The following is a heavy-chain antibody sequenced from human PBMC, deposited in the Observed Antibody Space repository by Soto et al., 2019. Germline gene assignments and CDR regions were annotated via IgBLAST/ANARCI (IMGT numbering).Heavy chain of an antibody. CDR1: GFTFDDYA. J-gene: IGHJ4*02. Sequence: EVQLVESGGGLVQPGRSLRLSCAASGFTFDDYAMHWVRQAPGKGLEWVSGISWNSGSIGYADSVKGRFTISRGNAKNSLYVQMNSLRAEDTVLYYFAKDGAAMVSQGGAFDYWGQGTLVTVSS. CDR3: AKDGAAMVSQGGAFDY. D-gene: IGHD5-18*01. CDR2: ISWNSGSI. V-gene: IGHV3-9*01.